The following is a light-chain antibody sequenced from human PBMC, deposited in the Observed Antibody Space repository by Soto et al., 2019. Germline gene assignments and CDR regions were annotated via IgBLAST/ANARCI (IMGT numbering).Light chain of an antibody. V-gene: IGKV3-20*01. Sequence: ENVFTQSPCALSLSPGDRATLYCRASQSVSSSNLAWYQQKRGQSPRLLIYGASTRAAGIPDRFSGSGSGTDFTLTITRLEPEDSAVYFCQQYTGPPTTFGQGTRLEIK. J-gene: IGKJ5*01. CDR1: QSVSSSN. CDR3: QQYTGPPTT. CDR2: GAS.